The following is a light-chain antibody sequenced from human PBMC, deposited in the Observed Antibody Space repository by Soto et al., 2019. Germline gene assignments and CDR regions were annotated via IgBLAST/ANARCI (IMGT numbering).Light chain of an antibody. V-gene: IGKV3-15*01. CDR2: YAS. CDR3: QQYYTWPVT. Sequence: EVVMRQSPATLSVSPGEGATLSCRASQSVSSNLAWYQHKPGQAPRLLISYASRGATGIPARFSGGGSGTDFTLTINSLQSEDFAVYYCQQYYTWPVTFGVGTKVDIK. J-gene: IGKJ4*01. CDR1: QSVSSN.